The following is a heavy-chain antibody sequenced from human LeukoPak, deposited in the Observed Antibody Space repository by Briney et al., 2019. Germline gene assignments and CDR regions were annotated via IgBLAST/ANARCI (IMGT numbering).Heavy chain of an antibody. CDR3: ARVWRWLPDYYYYGMDV. CDR1: GGSFSGYY. J-gene: IGHJ6*02. V-gene: IGHV4-34*01. Sequence: SETLSLTCAVYGGSFSGYYWSWIRQPPGKGLEWIGEINHSGSTNYNPSLKSRATISVDTSKNQFSLKLSSVTAADTAVYYCARVWRWLPDYYYYGMDVWGRGTTVTVSS. CDR2: INHSGST. D-gene: IGHD5-24*01.